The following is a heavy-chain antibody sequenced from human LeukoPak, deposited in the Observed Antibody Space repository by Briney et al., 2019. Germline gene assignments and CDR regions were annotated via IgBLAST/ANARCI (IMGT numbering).Heavy chain of an antibody. V-gene: IGHV3-15*01. CDR3: TTEYDFWSGYDPYNWFDP. CDR1: GFTFSNAW. D-gene: IGHD3-3*01. J-gene: IGHJ5*02. CDR2: IKSKTDGGTT. Sequence: GGSLRPSCAASGFTFSNAWMSWVRQAPGKGLEWVGRIKSKTDGGTTDYAAPVKGRFTISRDDSKNTLYLQMNSLKTEDTAVYYCTTEYDFWSGYDPYNWFDPWGQGTLVTVSS.